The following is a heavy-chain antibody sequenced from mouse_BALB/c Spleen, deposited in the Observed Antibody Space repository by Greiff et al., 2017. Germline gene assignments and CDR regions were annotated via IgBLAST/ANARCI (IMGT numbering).Heavy chain of an antibody. J-gene: IGHJ3*01. Sequence: EVKVVESGGGLVQPGGSLKLSCAASGFTFSSYGMSWVRQTPDKRLELVATINSNGGSTYYPDSVKGRFTISRDNAKNTLYLQMSSLKSEDTAMYYCAREGYYYGSSSFFAYWGQGTLVTVSA. CDR1: GFTFSSYG. CDR2: INSNGGST. CDR3: AREGYYYGSSSFFAY. V-gene: IGHV5-6-3*01. D-gene: IGHD1-1*01.